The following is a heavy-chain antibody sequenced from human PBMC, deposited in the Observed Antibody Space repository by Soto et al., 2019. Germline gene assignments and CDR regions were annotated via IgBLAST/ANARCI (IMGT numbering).Heavy chain of an antibody. V-gene: IGHV3-30*18. CDR2: ISYDGSNK. Sequence: GGSLRLSCAASGFTFSSYGMHWVRQAPGKGLEWVAVISYDGSNKYYADSVKGRFTISRDNSKNTLYLQMNSLRAEDTAVYYCAKSLPTAEEDNYYYYYYGMDVWGQGTTVTV. CDR3: AKSLPTAEEDNYYYYYYGMDV. D-gene: IGHD1-20*01. J-gene: IGHJ6*02. CDR1: GFTFSSYG.